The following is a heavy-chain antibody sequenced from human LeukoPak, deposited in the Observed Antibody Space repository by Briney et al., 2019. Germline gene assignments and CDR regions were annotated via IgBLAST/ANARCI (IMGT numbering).Heavy chain of an antibody. V-gene: IGHV3-48*04. CDR1: GFTFSSYS. CDR2: ISSSSSTI. CDR3: ARGVGYSSSWCDY. Sequence: GGSLRLSCAASGFTFSSYSMNWVRQAPGKGLEWVSYISSSSSTIYYADSVKGRFTISRDNAKNSLYLQMNSLRAEDTAVYYCARGVGYSSSWCDYWGQGTLVTLSS. J-gene: IGHJ4*02. D-gene: IGHD6-13*01.